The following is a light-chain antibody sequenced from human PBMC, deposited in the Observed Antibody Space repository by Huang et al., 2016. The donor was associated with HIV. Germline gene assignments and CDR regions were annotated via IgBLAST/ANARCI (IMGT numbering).Light chain of an antibody. CDR3: QYYGRSPPFT. CDR2: NAS. CDR1: QSVASAY. V-gene: IGKV3-20*01. Sequence: EIVLTQSPGTLSLSPGERATLSCRASQSVASAYLAWFQQKPGQAPRLLIYNASIRATGIPDRFSGSGSRTDFTLTISRLEPEDSAVYYCQYYGRSPPFTIGPGTKVH. J-gene: IGKJ3*01.